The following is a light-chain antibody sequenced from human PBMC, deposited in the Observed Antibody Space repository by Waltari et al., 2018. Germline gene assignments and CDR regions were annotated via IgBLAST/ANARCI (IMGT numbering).Light chain of an antibody. CDR2: NNY. J-gene: IGLJ3*02. CDR3: ATWDDSLNGRV. CDR1: SSNIGSNT. Sequence: QSVLTQAPPASGTPRQRSSMSCSGSSSNIGSNTQNWYQQLPGTAPKLLIYNNYQRPSGVPDRFSGSKSGTSASLAISGLQSEDEADYYCATWDDSLNGRVFGGGTKLTVL. V-gene: IGLV1-44*01.